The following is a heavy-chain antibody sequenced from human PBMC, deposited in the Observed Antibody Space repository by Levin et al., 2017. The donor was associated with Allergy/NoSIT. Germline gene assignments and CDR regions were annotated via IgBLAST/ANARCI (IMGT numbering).Heavy chain of an antibody. CDR3: AREGTAVVHSDWYFDL. Sequence: GASVKVSCAASGFTFDDYGMSWVRQAPGKGLEWVSGINWNGGSTGYADSVKGRFTISRDNAKNSLYLQMNSLRAEDTALYHCAREGTAVVHSDWYFDLWGRGTLVTVSS. CDR2: INWNGGST. D-gene: IGHD6-19*01. J-gene: IGHJ2*01. V-gene: IGHV3-20*01. CDR1: GFTFDDYG.